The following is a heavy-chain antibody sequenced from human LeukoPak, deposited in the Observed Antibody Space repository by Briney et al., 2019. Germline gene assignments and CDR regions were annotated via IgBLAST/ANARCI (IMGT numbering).Heavy chain of an antibody. CDR2: ISYDGSNK. Sequence: GGSLRLSCAASGFTFSSYAMHWVRQAPGKGLEWVAVISYDGSNKYYADSVRGRFTISRDNSKNTLYLQMNSLRAEDTAVYYCARDAAGYYDSSGQTGIDYWGQGTLVTVSS. CDR1: GFTFSSYA. V-gene: IGHV3-30*04. CDR3: ARDAAGYYDSSGQTGIDY. D-gene: IGHD3-22*01. J-gene: IGHJ4*02.